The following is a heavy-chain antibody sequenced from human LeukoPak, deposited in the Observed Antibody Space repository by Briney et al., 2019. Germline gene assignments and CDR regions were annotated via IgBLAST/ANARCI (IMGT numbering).Heavy chain of an antibody. J-gene: IGHJ6*03. CDR1: GGTFSSYT. V-gene: IGHV1-69*02. D-gene: IGHD3-16*01. CDR3: ATSGGYYYYYYMDV. CDR2: IIPILGIA. Sequence: ASVKVSCKASGGTFSSYTISWVRQAPGQGLEWMGRIIPILGIANYAQKFQGRVTITADKSTSTAYMELSGLRSEDTAVYYCATSGGYYYYYYMDVWGKGTTVTVSS.